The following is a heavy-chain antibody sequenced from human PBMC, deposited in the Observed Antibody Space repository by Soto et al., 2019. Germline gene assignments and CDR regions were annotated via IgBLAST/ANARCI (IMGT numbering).Heavy chain of an antibody. J-gene: IGHJ5*02. CDR3: ARLPTGSGYDSGVKSYNWFDP. CDR2: ISAYNGNT. D-gene: IGHD5-12*01. CDR1: GYTFTSYG. V-gene: IGHV1-18*01. Sequence: ASVKVSCKASGYTFTSYGISWVRQAPGQGLEWMGWISAYNGNTNFAQKLQGRVTMTTDTSTSTGYMELGSLRSDDTAVYYCARLPTGSGYDSGVKSYNWFDPWGQGTLVTVSS.